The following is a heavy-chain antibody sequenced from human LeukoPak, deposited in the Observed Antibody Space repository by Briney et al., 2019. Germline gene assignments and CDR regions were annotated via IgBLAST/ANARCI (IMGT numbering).Heavy chain of an antibody. CDR3: ARESGAFSPFGF. J-gene: IGHJ4*02. CDR1: GGSILSTNW. V-gene: IGHV4-4*02. D-gene: IGHD1-26*01. CDR2: VHLSGAS. Sequence: PSGTLSLTCAVSGGSILSTNWWSWVRQPPGRGLEWIGEVHLSGASNYNPSLKSRVSMSIDKSRNQLSLELTSVTAADMAIYYCARESGAFSPFGFWGQGTLVTVSS.